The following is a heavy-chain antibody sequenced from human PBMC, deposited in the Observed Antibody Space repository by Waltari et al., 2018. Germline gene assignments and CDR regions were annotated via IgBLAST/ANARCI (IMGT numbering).Heavy chain of an antibody. D-gene: IGHD2-15*01. CDR1: GGSIGSGCYF. CDR3: ARGVGSLYSWFDP. CDR2: IYYTGSS. J-gene: IGHJ5*02. Sequence: QVQLQESGPGLVQPSQTLSLTCTVSGGSIGSGCYFWSWIRQLPGKGLEWIGYIYYTGSSFYNPSLRSRVTISVDTSNNQFSLKLRSVTAADTAMYYCARGVGSLYSWFDPWGQGALVTVSS. V-gene: IGHV4-31*03.